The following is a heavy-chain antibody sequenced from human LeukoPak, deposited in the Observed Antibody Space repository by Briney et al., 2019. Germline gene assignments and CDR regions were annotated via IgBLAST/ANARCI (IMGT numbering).Heavy chain of an antibody. J-gene: IGHJ6*02. CDR1: GGTFSSYA. V-gene: IGHV1-69*13. CDR2: IIPIFGTA. D-gene: IGHD2-2*02. Sequence: SVKVSCKASGGTFSSYAISWVRQAPGQGLEWMGGIIPIFGTANYAQKFQGRVTITADESTSTAYMELSSLRSEDTAVYYCAREDCSSTSCYIYCGMDVWGQGTTVTVSS. CDR3: AREDCSSTSCYIYCGMDV.